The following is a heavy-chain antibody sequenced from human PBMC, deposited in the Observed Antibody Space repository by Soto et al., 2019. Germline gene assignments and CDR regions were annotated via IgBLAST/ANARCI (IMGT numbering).Heavy chain of an antibody. D-gene: IGHD3-10*01. J-gene: IGHJ3*02. V-gene: IGHV1-69*13. CDR2: IIPIFGTA. CDR1: GGTFSSYA. Sequence: SVKVSCKASGGTFSSYAIGWVRQAPGQGLEWMGGIIPIFGTANYAQKFQGRVTITADESTSTAYMELSSLRSEDTAVYYCARVRGAAAPAALLDAFDIWGQGTMVTVSS. CDR3: ARVRGAAAPAALLDAFDI.